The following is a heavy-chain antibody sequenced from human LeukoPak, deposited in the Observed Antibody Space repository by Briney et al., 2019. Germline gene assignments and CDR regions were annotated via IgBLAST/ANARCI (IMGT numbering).Heavy chain of an antibody. CDR3: ARDVQTVGATTGGLDY. CDR1: GFTFSSYA. CDR2: MSYDGAHK. V-gene: IGHV3-30*04. Sequence: GGSLRLSCAVSGFTFSSYAMHWVRQAPGKGLEWEAVMSYDGAHKYYADSVKGRFTISRDNSKNTLYLQMNSLRAEDTAVYYCARDVQTVGATTGGLDYWGQGTLVTVSS. D-gene: IGHD1-26*01. J-gene: IGHJ4*02.